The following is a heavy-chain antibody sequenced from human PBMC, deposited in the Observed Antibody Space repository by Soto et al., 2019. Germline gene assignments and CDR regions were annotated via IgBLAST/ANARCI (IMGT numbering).Heavy chain of an antibody. Sequence: SETLSLTCTVSGGSISSGGYYWSWIRQHPGKGLEWIGYIYYSGSTYYKPSLKSRVTISVDMSKNQFSLKLSSVTAADTAVYYCARDLDTAMVRCYYYYGMDVWGQGTTVTVSS. D-gene: IGHD5-18*01. CDR3: ARDLDTAMVRCYYYYGMDV. CDR1: GGSISSGGYY. CDR2: IYYSGST. J-gene: IGHJ6*02. V-gene: IGHV4-31*03.